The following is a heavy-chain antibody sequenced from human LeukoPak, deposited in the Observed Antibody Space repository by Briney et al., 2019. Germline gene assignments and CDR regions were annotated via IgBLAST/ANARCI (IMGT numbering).Heavy chain of an antibody. CDR2: IYSGGNA. D-gene: IGHD1-26*01. CDR3: ARGGRAGWSGSYEDSFDV. Sequence: GGSLRLSCAASGLTVSSNYMSWVRQAPGKGLEWVSGIYSGGNAYYADSVKGRFTISRDNYKNTLYLQMNSLRADDTAVYYCARGGRAGWSGSYEDSFDVWGQGTMVTVSS. CDR1: GLTVSSNY. J-gene: IGHJ3*01. V-gene: IGHV3-53*01.